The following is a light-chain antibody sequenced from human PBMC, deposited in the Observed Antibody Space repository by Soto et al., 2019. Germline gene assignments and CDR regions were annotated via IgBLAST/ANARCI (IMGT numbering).Light chain of an antibody. CDR2: AAS. J-gene: IGKJ3*01. Sequence: DIQMTQSPSSLSASVGDRVTITCRASQGISNYLAWYQQKPGKVPKLLIYAASTLQSGVPSRFSGSGSGTDFTITSSSLQPEDVATYYCQKYKSAPFFGPGTKVDIK. CDR1: QGISNY. V-gene: IGKV1-27*01. CDR3: QKYKSAPF.